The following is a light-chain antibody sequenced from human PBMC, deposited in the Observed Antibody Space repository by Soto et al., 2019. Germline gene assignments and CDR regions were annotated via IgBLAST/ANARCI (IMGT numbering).Light chain of an antibody. CDR2: GAS. CDR3: QQYHSPPLT. V-gene: IGKV3-20*01. Sequence: EIVLTQSPGTLTLSPGERATLSCRASQSVSSSYLAWYQQKPGQAPRLLISGASTRATGIPDRFSGSGSGTEFTLTISSLEPEDFVVYYCQQYHSPPLTFGQGTKVDIK. J-gene: IGKJ1*01. CDR1: QSVSSSY.